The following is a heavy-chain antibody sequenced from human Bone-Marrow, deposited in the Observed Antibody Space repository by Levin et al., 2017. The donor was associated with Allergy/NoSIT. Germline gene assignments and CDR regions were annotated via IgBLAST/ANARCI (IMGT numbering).Heavy chain of an antibody. CDR3: ARWGGGGSGNGFDP. CDR1: GFSFSSYW. Sequence: GESLKISCAASGFSFSSYWMHWVRQAPGKGLVWVSRIKNDGSSTNYADSVKGRFTISRDNAKNTLYLQMNSLTVEDTAVYYCARWGGGGSGNGFDPWGQGTLVTVSS. D-gene: IGHD1-26*01. J-gene: IGHJ5*02. CDR2: IKNDGSST. V-gene: IGHV3-74*01.